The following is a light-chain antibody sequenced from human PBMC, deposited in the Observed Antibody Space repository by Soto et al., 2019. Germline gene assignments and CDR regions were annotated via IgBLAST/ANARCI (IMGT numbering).Light chain of an antibody. CDR1: SSDVGGYNY. Sequence: QSALTQPASVSGSPGQSITISCTGTSSDVGGYNYVSWYQHHPGKAPKLMLYEVSKRPSGVSNRFSGSKSGDTAPLIISGLQAEDEADYYCSSYTSTGTVVFGGGTQLTVL. V-gene: IGLV2-14*01. CDR3: SSYTSTGTVV. J-gene: IGLJ7*01. CDR2: EVS.